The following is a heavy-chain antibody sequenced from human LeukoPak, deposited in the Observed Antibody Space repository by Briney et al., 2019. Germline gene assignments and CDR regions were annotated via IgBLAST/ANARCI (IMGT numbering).Heavy chain of an antibody. J-gene: IGHJ4*02. CDR1: GFTFNNAW. CDR3: ATDGGSTGYYGRSDY. V-gene: IGHV3-15*01. D-gene: IGHD3-22*01. Sequence: KPGGSLRLSCAASGFTFNNAWMTWVRQAPGKGLEWVGRIKSKADAGTTDYAAPVKGRFTISRDDSKNTPYLQMNSLKTEDTAVYYCATDGGSTGYYGRSDYWGQGTLVTVSS. CDR2: IKSKADAGTT.